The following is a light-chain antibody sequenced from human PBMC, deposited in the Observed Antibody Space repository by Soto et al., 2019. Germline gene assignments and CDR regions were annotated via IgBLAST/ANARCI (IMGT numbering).Light chain of an antibody. CDR1: QSVSSY. CDR3: QQRSNWPLT. V-gene: IGKV3-11*01. J-gene: IGKJ4*01. Sequence: EIVLTQSPATLSLSPGERATLSCRASQSVSSYLAWYQQRPGQAPRLLIYDASNRATGIPARFSGSGFGTDFTLTISSLEPEDVAVYYCQQRSNWPLTFGGGTKVEIK. CDR2: DAS.